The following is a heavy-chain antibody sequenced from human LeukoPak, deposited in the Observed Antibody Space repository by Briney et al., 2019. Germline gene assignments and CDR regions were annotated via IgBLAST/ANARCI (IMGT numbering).Heavy chain of an antibody. D-gene: IGHD2-2*01. V-gene: IGHV3-30*03. Sequence: QPGRSLRLSCAAPGFTFSSYGMHWVRQAPGKGLEWVAVISYDGRNKYYADSVKGRFTISRDNSKNTLYLQMNSLRSEDTAVYYCASPIPAAIPMQFDYWGQGTLVTVSS. J-gene: IGHJ4*02. CDR1: GFTFSSYG. CDR2: ISYDGRNK. CDR3: ASPIPAAIPMQFDY.